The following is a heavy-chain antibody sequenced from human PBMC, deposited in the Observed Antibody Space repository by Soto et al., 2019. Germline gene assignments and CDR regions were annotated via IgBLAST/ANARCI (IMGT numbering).Heavy chain of an antibody. CDR1: GFTFSSYT. J-gene: IGHJ3*02. D-gene: IGHD3-22*01. CDR3: ARGDYYDSSGPFSDAFDI. Sequence: GGSLRLSCAASGFTFSSYTMHWVRQTPGKGLEWVANIKSEGSGKWYVDSVKGRFTVSRDNAKNSLYLQMNSLRAEDTAVYYCARGDYYDSSGPFSDAFDIWGQGTMVTVSS. V-gene: IGHV3-7*04. CDR2: IKSEGSGK.